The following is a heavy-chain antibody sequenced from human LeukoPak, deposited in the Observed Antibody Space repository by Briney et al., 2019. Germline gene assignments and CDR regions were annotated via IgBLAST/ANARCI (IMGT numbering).Heavy chain of an antibody. V-gene: IGHV4-4*07. D-gene: IGHD6-13*01. CDR2: IYSTGST. J-gene: IGHJ6*03. CDR1: GASISGYY. CDR3: ARTAERQQMVQGTYFYYYFTDV. Sequence: AETLSLTCSGSGASISGYYWSWIRQPAGRGLEWIGRIYSTGSTKYNPSLKSRVIISVDASKNQFSLNLTSVPAADTAVYFCARTAERQQMVQGTYFYYYFTDVWAKGTTVTISS.